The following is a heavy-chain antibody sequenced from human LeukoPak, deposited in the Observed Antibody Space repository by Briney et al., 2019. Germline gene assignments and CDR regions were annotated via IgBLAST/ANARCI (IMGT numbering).Heavy chain of an antibody. Sequence: PGGSPRLSCAASGFTFSSYSMNWVRQAPGKGLEWVSSISSSSSYIYYADSVKGRFTISRDNAKNSLYLQMNSLRAEDTAVYYCARDVAGTTLGGHDYWGQGTLVTVSS. J-gene: IGHJ4*02. CDR3: ARDVAGTTLGGHDY. V-gene: IGHV3-21*01. D-gene: IGHD1-7*01. CDR1: GFTFSSYS. CDR2: ISSSSSYI.